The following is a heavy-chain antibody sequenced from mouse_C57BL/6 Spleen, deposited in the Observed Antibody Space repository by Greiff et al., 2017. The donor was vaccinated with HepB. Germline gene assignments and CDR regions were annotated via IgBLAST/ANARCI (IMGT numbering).Heavy chain of an antibody. CDR3: ARTYTQTYDFDY. J-gene: IGHJ2*01. CDR2: IYPGDGDT. Sequence: QVQLKESGPELVKPGASVKISCKTSGYAFSSSWMNWVKQRPGKGLEWIGRIYPGDGDTNYNGKFKGKATLTADKSSSTAYMQLSSLPSEDSAVYYCARTYTQTYDFDYWGQGTTLTVSS. D-gene: IGHD2-12*01. V-gene: IGHV1-82*01. CDR1: GYAFSSSW.